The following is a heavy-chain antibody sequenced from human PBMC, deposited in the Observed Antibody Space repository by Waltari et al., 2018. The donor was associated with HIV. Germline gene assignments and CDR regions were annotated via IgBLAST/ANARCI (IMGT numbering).Heavy chain of an antibody. CDR2: INRNGNT. CDR3: ARDPGTSGWYRGWFDP. J-gene: IGHJ5*02. D-gene: IGHD6-19*01. V-gene: IGHV4-34*01. CDR1: GGSSRVYY. Sequence: QVHLQQWGAGLLKPSETLSLTCAVYGGSSRVYYWSWIHQSPGKGMEWIGEINRNGNTNYNPSLKSRITISLDTYKNQFSLKLTSVTAADTAVYYCARDPGTSGWYRGWFDPWGQGTLVIVSS.